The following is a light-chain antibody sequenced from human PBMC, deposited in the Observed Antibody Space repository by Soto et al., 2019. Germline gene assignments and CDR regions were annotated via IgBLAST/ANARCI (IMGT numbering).Light chain of an antibody. CDR1: SSDVGGYNY. J-gene: IGLJ1*01. V-gene: IGLV2-14*01. CDR2: DVT. CDR3: SSYTSSSTPYV. Sequence: QSVLTQPASVSGSPGQSITISCTGTSSDVGGYNYVSWYQQHPVKAPKLMIYDVTNRPSGVSDRFSGSKSGNTASLTISGLQAEDEADYYCSSYTSSSTPYVFGPGTKVPVL.